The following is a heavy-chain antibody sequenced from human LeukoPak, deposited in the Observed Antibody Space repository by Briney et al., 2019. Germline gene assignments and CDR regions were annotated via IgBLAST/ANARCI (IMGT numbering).Heavy chain of an antibody. J-gene: IGHJ6*02. CDR1: GVSFSSNW. Sequence: GGSLRLSCAASGVSFSSNWMHWVRQPPGKGLVWVSRINSDGSSTSYADSVKGRSTISRDNAKNTLYLQMNSLRAEDTAVYHCASSRDYYYYGMDVWGQGTTVTVSS. CDR3: ASSRDYYYYGMDV. V-gene: IGHV3-74*01. CDR2: INSDGSST.